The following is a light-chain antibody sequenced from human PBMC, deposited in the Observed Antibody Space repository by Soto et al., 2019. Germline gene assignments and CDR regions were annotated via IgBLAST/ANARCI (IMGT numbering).Light chain of an antibody. CDR3: QQYYNTPWT. J-gene: IGKJ1*01. CDR1: RSVSGKY. CDR2: GAS. V-gene: IGKV3-20*01. Sequence: VFTRSPGTMSLSPAALATLFCDSRRSVSGKYLAWYQQKPGQAPRLLIYGASSMHSGIPDRFSGSGSGTDFTLSISSLQPEDFASYYCQQYYNTPWTFGQGTKVDIK.